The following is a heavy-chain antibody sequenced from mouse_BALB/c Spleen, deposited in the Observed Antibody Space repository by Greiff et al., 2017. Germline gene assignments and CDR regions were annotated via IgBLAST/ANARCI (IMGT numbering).Heavy chain of an antibody. D-gene: IGHD3-3*01. J-gene: IGHJ1*01. V-gene: IGHV1-12*01. CDR3: AREGLSRYWYFDV. CDR1: GYTFTSYN. Sequence: QVQLQQPGAELVKPGASVKMSCKASGYTFTSYNMHWVKQTPGQGLEWIGAIYPGNGDTSYNQKFKGKATLTADKSSSTAYMQLSILTSEDSAVYYCAREGLSRYWYFDVWGAGTTVTVSS. CDR2: IYPGNGDT.